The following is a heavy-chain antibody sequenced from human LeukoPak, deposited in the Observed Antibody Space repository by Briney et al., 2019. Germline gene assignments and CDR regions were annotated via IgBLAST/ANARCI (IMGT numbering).Heavy chain of an antibody. CDR3: ARIGYCSGGSCYLYYYYYMDV. V-gene: IGHV4-39*01. CDR2: IYYSGST. D-gene: IGHD2-15*01. J-gene: IGHJ6*03. Sequence: SETLSLTCAVYGGSFSGYYWGWIRQPPGKGLEWIGSIYYSGSTYYNPSLKSRVTISVDTSKNQFSLKLSSVTAADTAVYYCARIGYCSGGSCYLYYYYYMDVWGKGTTVTISS. CDR1: GGSFSGYY.